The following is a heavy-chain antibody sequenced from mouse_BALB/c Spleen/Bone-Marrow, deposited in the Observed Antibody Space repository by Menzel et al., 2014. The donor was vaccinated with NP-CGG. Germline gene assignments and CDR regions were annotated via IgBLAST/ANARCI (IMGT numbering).Heavy chain of an antibody. V-gene: IGHV1-87*01. Sequence: QVQLQQSGAELARPGASVKLSCKASAYTFTSYWMQWVKQRPGQGLEWIGAIYPGDGDTRYTQKFKGKATLTADKSSSTAYMQLSSLASEDSAVYYCARGYYYGSTYGRYFDVWGAGTTVTVSS. J-gene: IGHJ1*01. CDR1: AYTFTSYW. CDR3: ARGYYYGSTYGRYFDV. CDR2: IYPGDGDT. D-gene: IGHD1-1*01.